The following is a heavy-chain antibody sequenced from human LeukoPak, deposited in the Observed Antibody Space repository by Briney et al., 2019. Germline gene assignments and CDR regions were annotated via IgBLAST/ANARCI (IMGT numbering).Heavy chain of an antibody. V-gene: IGHV3-48*04. D-gene: IGHD3-10*02. CDR2: ISSSGSTI. CDR1: EFIFSSYS. J-gene: IGHJ6*04. Sequence: GGSLRLSCAASEFIFSSYSMNWVRQTPGKGLEWVSYISSSGSTIYYADSVKGRFTISRDNAKNSLYLQMNSLRAEDTAVYYCAELGITMIGGVWGKGTTVTISS. CDR3: AELGITMIGGV.